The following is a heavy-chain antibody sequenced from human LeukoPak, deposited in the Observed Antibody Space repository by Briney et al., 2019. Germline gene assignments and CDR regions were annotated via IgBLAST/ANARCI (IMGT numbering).Heavy chain of an antibody. J-gene: IGHJ6*03. CDR1: GGTFSSYT. Sequence: AASVKVSCKASGGTFSSYTISWVRQAPGQGLEWMGWISAYNGNTSYAQKLQGRVTMTTDTSTSTAYMELRSLRSDDTAVYYCARYRVGDYYYYYMDVWGKGTTVTVSS. V-gene: IGHV1-18*01. CDR3: ARYRVGDYYYYYMDV. CDR2: ISAYNGNT.